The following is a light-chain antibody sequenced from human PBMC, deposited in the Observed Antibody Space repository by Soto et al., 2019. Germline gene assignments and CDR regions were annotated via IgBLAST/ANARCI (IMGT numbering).Light chain of an antibody. J-gene: IGKJ1*01. Sequence: DIQMTQSPSTLSASVGDRVTITCRASQSISSWLAWYQQKPGKAPKLLIYDASSLESGVPSRFNGSGSGTEFTFTISSLQPDDFATYYCQQYNSYSGTFGQGTKVDIK. CDR1: QSISSW. CDR3: QQYNSYSGT. V-gene: IGKV1-5*01. CDR2: DAS.